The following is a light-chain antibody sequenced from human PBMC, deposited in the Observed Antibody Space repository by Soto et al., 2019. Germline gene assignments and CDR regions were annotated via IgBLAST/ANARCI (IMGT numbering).Light chain of an antibody. CDR3: SSYTTSSPLWV. J-gene: IGLJ1*01. CDR2: DVS. V-gene: IGLV2-14*03. Sequence: SSDVGGYEYVSWYQQHPGKAPKRIIYDVSDRPSGVSNRFSGSKSGNTASLAISGLQAEDEADYYCSSYTTSSPLWVFVTVSKVTVL. CDR1: SSDVGGYEY.